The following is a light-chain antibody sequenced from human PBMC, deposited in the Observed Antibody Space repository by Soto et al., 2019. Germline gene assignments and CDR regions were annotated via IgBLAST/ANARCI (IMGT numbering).Light chain of an antibody. J-gene: IGLJ2*01. CDR1: SNDVGGHIY. Sequence: QSVLTQPASVSGSPGQSITISCTGTSNDVGGHIYVSWYQHHPGKAPKLMIFEAINRPSGVSNRFSGSKSGNTASLTISGLQAEHEADYYCRSYTSTSPVLFGGGTKLTVL. CDR2: EAI. CDR3: RSYTSTSPVL. V-gene: IGLV2-14*01.